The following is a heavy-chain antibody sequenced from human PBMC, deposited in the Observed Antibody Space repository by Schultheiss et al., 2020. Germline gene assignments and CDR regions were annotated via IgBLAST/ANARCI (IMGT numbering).Heavy chain of an antibody. CDR2: IYYSGST. CDR1: GGSISSGGYS. D-gene: IGHD6-19*01. J-gene: IGHJ4*02. CDR3: AREESSGWYTYFDY. Sequence: SETLSLTCTVSGGSISSGGYSWSWIRQPPGKGLEWIGYIYYSGSTNYNPSLKSRVTISVDTSKNQFSLKLSSVTAADTAVYYCAREESSGWYTYFDYWGQGTLVTVSS. V-gene: IGHV4-61*08.